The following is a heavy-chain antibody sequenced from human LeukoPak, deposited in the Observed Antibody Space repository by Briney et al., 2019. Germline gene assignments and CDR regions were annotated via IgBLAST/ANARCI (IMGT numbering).Heavy chain of an antibody. CDR1: GYSISSGYY. V-gene: IGHV4-38-2*02. CDR3: ASQPGPYCGGDCFPT. CDR2: IYHNGHT. D-gene: IGHD2-21*02. Sequence: SETLSLTCTVSGYSISSGYYWVWIRQPPGKGLEWIGSIYHNGHTYYNPSLKSRVTISVDTSENQFSLKLSSASAADTAVYYCASQPGPYCGGDCFPTWGQGTMVTVSS. J-gene: IGHJ3*01.